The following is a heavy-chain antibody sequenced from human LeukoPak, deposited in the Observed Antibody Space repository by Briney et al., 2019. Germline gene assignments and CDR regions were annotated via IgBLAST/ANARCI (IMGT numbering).Heavy chain of an antibody. CDR2: ISGSGGST. V-gene: IGHV3-23*01. Sequence: GGSLRLSCAASGVTFSSYAMSWVRQAPGKGLEWVSAISGSGGSTYYADSVKGRFTISRDNSKNTLYLQMNSLRAEDTAVYYCAKERYCDSSVLDYWGQRTLVTVSS. CDR1: GVTFSSYA. D-gene: IGHD3-22*01. CDR3: AKERYCDSSVLDY. J-gene: IGHJ4*02.